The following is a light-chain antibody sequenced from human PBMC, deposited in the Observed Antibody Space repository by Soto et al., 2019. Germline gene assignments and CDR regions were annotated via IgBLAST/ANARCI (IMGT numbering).Light chain of an antibody. CDR1: QSVGRNY. CDR3: QQYATSPLT. Sequence: NVLTQSPGTLSLSPGERVTLSCRASQSVGRNYLAWYQQKPGQSPRLLIFDASKRATGIPDRFSGSGSGSEFTLTISRLEPEDFAVYYCQQYATSPLTFGGGTKVDIK. CDR2: DAS. J-gene: IGKJ4*01. V-gene: IGKV3-20*01.